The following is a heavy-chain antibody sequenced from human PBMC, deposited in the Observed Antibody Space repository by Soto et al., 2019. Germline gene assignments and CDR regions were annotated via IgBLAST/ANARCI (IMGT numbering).Heavy chain of an antibody. CDR3: ARPSRGDFWSGYRRPKYYYGMDV. J-gene: IGHJ6*02. V-gene: IGHV5-51*01. Sequence: PGESLKISCKGSGYSFTNYWIGWVRQMPGKGLEWMGIIYPGDSDTTYSPSFQGQVTISADKSISTAYLQWSSLKASDTAMYYCARPSRGDFWSGYRRPKYYYGMDVWGQGTTVTVSS. CDR2: IYPGDSDT. CDR1: GYSFTNYW. D-gene: IGHD3-3*01.